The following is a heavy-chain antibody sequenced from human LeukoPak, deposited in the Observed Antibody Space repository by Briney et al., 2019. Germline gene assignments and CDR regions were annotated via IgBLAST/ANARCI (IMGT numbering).Heavy chain of an antibody. D-gene: IGHD6-19*01. J-gene: IGHJ4*02. CDR2: ISGSGGST. CDR1: GFTFSSYA. V-gene: IGHV3-23*01. Sequence: GGSLRLSCAASGFTFSSYAMTWVRQAPGKGLEWVSTISGSGGSTYYADSVKGRFTISRDNSKNTLYLQMNSLRAEDTAVYYCAKPLIAVAGTLYFDHWGQGTLVTVSS. CDR3: AKPLIAVAGTLYFDH.